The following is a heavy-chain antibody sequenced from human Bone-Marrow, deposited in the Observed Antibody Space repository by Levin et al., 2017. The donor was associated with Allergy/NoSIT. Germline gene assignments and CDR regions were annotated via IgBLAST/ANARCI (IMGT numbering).Heavy chain of an antibody. CDR2: ISGSGGST. CDR1: GFTFSSYA. V-gene: IGHV3-23*01. J-gene: IGHJ5*02. Sequence: GGSLRLSCAASGFTFSSYAMSWVRQAPGKGLEWVSAISGSGGSTYYADSVKGRFTISRDNSKNTLYLQMNSLRAEDTAVYYCASHPYYYDSSGYYRDNWFDPWGQGTLVTVSS. CDR3: ASHPYYYDSSGYYRDNWFDP. D-gene: IGHD3-22*01.